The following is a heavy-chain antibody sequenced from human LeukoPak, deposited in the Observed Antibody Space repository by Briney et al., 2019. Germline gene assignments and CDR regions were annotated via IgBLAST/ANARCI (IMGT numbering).Heavy chain of an antibody. CDR2: IKQDGSEK. CDR3: ARAAAGTYWYFDL. CDR1: GFSFNTYW. D-gene: IGHD6-13*01. V-gene: IGHV3-7*01. J-gene: IGHJ2*01. Sequence: GGSLRLSCAASGFSFNTYWMNWVRQAPGKGLEWVANIKQDGSEKYYVDSVKGRFTISRDNAKNSLYLQMNSLRAEDTAVYYCARAAAGTYWYFDLWGRGTLVTVSS.